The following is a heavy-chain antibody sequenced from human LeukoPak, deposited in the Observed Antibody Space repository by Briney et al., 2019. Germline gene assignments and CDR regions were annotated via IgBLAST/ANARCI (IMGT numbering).Heavy chain of an antibody. Sequence: SETLSLTCTVSGGSICNYYWSWIRQPAGKGLEWIGRVYSSGNTNYNPSLKSRVAMSIDTSKNQFSLNLYSVTAADTAVYYCVTDSSGWYLYWGQGTLVTVSS. D-gene: IGHD6-19*01. J-gene: IGHJ4*02. CDR2: VYSSGNT. CDR1: GGSICNYY. CDR3: VTDSSGWYLY. V-gene: IGHV4-4*07.